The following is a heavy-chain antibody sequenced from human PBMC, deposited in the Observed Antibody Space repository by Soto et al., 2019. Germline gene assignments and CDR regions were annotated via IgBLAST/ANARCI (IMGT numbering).Heavy chain of an antibody. V-gene: IGHV3-23*01. CDR2: ISESGGST. D-gene: IGHD6-13*01. CDR1: VFSFSDYS. Sequence: PGGSLRFSCAASVFSFSDYSMSLVRQAPGKGLECVSVISESGGSTHYADSVRGRFTVSRENSKNSLSLRMNSLRDEDTAVYFCAKRSPYSSGWYSPIFDYWGQGAMVTLSS. J-gene: IGHJ4*02. CDR3: AKRSPYSSGWYSPIFDY.